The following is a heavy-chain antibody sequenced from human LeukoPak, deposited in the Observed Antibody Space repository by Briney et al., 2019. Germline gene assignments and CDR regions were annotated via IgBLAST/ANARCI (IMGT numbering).Heavy chain of an antibody. V-gene: IGHV3-30*02. Sequence: PGGSLRLSCAASGFTFSSYGMHWVRQAPGKGLEWVAFIRYDGSNKYYADSVKGRFIISRDNSKNTVYLQMNSLRAEDTAVYYCAKAMKYTSGWYYFDYWGQGTLVTVSS. CDR1: GFTFSSYG. CDR3: AKAMKYTSGWYYFDY. D-gene: IGHD6-19*01. J-gene: IGHJ4*02. CDR2: IRYDGSNK.